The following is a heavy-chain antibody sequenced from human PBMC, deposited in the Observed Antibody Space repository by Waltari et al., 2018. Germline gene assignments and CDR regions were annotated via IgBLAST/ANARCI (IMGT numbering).Heavy chain of an antibody. V-gene: IGHV3-53*03. Sequence: EVQLVESGGDLIQPGGSLRLSCAASASTVNSNYINWVRQSPGKGLEWVSVVYVTGNTDYADSVKGRFTTSRDNSKNTVYLQMDSLRVEDTAMYYCARRLVVAGTLDVFDLWGQGTRVIVSS. CDR2: VYVTGNT. D-gene: IGHD2-15*01. CDR3: ARRLVVAGTLDVFDL. CDR1: ASTVNSNY. J-gene: IGHJ3*01.